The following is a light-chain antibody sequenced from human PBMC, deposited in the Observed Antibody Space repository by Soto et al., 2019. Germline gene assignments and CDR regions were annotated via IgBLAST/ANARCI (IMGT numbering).Light chain of an antibody. CDR2: GAS. CDR1: QSVGSSH. V-gene: IGKV3-20*01. CDR3: QQYGSAPWT. Sequence: EIVLTQSPGILSFSPGERAALSCRASQSVGSSHLAWYQQKPGQAPRLLIYGASSRATGIPDRFSGSGSGTDFTLTISRLEPEDFAVYYCQQYGSAPWTFGQGTKVDIK. J-gene: IGKJ1*01.